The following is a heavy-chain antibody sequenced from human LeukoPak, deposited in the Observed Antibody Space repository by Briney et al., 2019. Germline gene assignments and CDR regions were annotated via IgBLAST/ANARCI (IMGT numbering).Heavy chain of an antibody. Sequence: PSQTLSLTCTVSGGSISSGDYYWSWIRQPPGKGLEWIGYIYYSGSTYYNPSLKSRVTISVDTSKNQFSLKLSSVTAADTAVYYCARVGIYTTIFEVGPEYFQHWGQGTLVTVSS. D-gene: IGHD3-3*01. CDR3: ARVGIYTTIFEVGPEYFQH. J-gene: IGHJ1*01. CDR2: IYYSGST. V-gene: IGHV4-30-4*08. CDR1: GGSISSGDYY.